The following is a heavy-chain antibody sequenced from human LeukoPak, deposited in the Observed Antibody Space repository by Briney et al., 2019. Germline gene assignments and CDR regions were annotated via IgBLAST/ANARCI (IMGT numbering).Heavy chain of an antibody. D-gene: IGHD3-10*01. CDR3: ATEKDSAYGSGSSIDY. Sequence: PGGSLRLSCAASGFTFSSYAMHWVRQAPGKGXXXXXXXXYDGSNKYYPXXXXGXFTISRDNSKNTLYLQMNSLRAEDTAVYYCATEKDSAYGSGSSIDYWGQGTLVTVSS. CDR2: XXYDGSNK. V-gene: IGHV3-30*01. J-gene: IGHJ4*02. CDR1: GFTFSSYA.